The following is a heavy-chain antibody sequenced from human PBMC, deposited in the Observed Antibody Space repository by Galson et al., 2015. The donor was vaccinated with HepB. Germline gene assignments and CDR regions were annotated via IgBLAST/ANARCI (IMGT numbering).Heavy chain of an antibody. CDR2: ISDNSGEI. J-gene: IGHJ4*02. CDR3: ARQAYAPFFED. D-gene: IGHD4-17*01. Sequence: SLRLSCAASGFSFSSYAMAWVRQAPGKGLEWVSTISDNSGEIRFADSVKGRFTVSRDNSKNTLYLQMSSLRAEDTAVYFCARQAYAPFFEDWGQGTLVTVSS. CDR1: GFSFSSYA. V-gene: IGHV3-23*01.